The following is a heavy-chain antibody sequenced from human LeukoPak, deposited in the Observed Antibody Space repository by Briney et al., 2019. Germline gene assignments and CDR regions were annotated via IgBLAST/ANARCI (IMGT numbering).Heavy chain of an antibody. V-gene: IGHV4-4*02. CDR2: IYHSGST. CDR1: GGSIKSNNW. Sequence: KPSGTLSLTCAVSGGSIKSNNWWSWVRQPPGKGLEWIGEIYHSGSTDYNPSLKSQVTISVDRSKNQLSLKLSFVTAADTAVYYCARSDYHGSGSHTVFDAFDIWGQGTRVTVSS. CDR3: ARSDYHGSGSHTVFDAFDI. D-gene: IGHD3-10*01. J-gene: IGHJ3*02.